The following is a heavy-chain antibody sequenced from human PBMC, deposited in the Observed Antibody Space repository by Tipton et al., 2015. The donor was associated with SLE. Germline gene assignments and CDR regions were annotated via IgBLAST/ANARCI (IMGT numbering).Heavy chain of an antibody. CDR2: IRYDGSNK. J-gene: IGHJ4*02. CDR3: TTERVGITMVRGPED. V-gene: IGHV3-30*02. CDR1: GFTFSSYG. D-gene: IGHD3-10*01. Sequence: SLRLSCAASGFTFSSYGMHWVRQAPGKGLEWVAFIRYDGSNKYYADSVKGRFTISRDNSKNTLYLQMNSLKTEDTAVYYCTTERVGITMVRGPEDWGQGTLVTVSS.